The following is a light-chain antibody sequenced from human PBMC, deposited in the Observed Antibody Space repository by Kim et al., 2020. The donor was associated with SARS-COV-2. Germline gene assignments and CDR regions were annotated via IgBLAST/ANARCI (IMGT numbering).Light chain of an antibody. CDR2: GNN. Sequence: VTISCTGSSSNIGAGYDVHWYQQLPGTAPKLLIYGNNNRPSGVPDRFSGSKSGTSASLAITGLQAEDEADYYCQSYDSSLSGSTVFGTGTKVTVL. CDR1: SSNIGAGYD. V-gene: IGLV1-40*01. CDR3: QSYDSSLSGSTV. J-gene: IGLJ1*01.